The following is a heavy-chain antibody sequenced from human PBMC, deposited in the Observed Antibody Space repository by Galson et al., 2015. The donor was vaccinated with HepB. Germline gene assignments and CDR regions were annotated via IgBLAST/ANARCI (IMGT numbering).Heavy chain of an antibody. Sequence: SLRLSCAASGFTFSSYAMHWVRQAPGKGLEWVAVISYDGSNKYYADSVKGRFTISRDNSKNTLYLQMNSLRAEDTAVYYCAREDIGFVVVTASAPRLFDYWGQGTLVTVSS. CDR1: GFTFSSYA. V-gene: IGHV3-30-3*01. D-gene: IGHD2-21*02. J-gene: IGHJ4*02. CDR2: ISYDGSNK. CDR3: AREDIGFVVVTASAPRLFDY.